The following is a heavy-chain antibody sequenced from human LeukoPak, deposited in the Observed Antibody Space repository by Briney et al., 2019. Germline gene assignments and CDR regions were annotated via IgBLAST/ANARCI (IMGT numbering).Heavy chain of an antibody. CDR3: ATSYGSGSYGH. CDR1: GFTVSSHY. CDR2: IYSGGNT. V-gene: IGHV3-53*01. J-gene: IGHJ4*02. Sequence: GGSLRLSCAASGFTVSSHYMSRVRQAPGKGLEWVSVIYSGGNTYYADSVKGRFTISRDNSKNTLYLQMNSLSTEDTAVYYCATSYGSGSYGHWGQGTLVTVSS. D-gene: IGHD3-10*01.